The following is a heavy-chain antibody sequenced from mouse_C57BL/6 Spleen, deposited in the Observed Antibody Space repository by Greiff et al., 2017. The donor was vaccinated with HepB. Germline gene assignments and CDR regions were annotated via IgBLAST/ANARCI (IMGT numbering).Heavy chain of an antibody. CDR3: ARQEITTTGYYAMDY. D-gene: IGHD2-4*01. V-gene: IGHV5-6*01. J-gene: IGHJ4*01. CDR1: GFTFSSYG. Sequence: EVKVVESGGDLVKPGGSLKLSCAASGFTFSSYGMSWVRQTPDKRLEWVATISSGGSYTYYPDSVKGRFTISRDNAKNTLYLQMSSLKSEDTAMYYCARQEITTTGYYAMDYWGQGTSVTVSS. CDR2: ISSGGSYT.